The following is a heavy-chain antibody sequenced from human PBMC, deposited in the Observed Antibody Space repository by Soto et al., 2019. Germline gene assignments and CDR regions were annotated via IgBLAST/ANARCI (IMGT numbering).Heavy chain of an antibody. J-gene: IGHJ6*02. CDR3: AKFRDGFYYYYGMDV. CDR2: IYNSGNT. CDR1: GGAVTTYH. D-gene: IGHD3-10*01. V-gene: IGHV4-59*02. Sequence: SETLSLTCTVSGGAVTTYHWTWIRQPPGKGLEWIGYIYNSGNTNYSPSLKSRVTMSIDTSKNQVSLKLNSVTAADSAMYYCAKFRDGFYYYYGMDVWGQGTSVTVSS.